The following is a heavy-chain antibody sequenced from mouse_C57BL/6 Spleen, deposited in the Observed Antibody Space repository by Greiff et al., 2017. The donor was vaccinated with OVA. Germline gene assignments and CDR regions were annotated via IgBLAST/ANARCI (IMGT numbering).Heavy chain of an antibody. J-gene: IGHJ1*01. Sequence: VQLQQSGTELVKPGASVKLSCKASGYTFTSYCMNWVKQRPGKGLEWIGDINPSNGGTNYNETFKGKVTLTVDKSSSTVYMHLSSLTSEDSAVYYCARVRRCAMGDWGEGTTVTVSS. D-gene: IGHD1-1*02. CDR3: ARVRRCAMGD. CDR1: GYTFTSYC. V-gene: IGHV1-53*01. CDR2: INPSNGGT.